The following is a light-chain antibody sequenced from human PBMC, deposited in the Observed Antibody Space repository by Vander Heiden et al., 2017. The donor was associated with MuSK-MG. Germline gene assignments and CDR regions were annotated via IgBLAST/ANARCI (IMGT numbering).Light chain of an antibody. CDR1: QDISNY. Sequence: IQMTQYPSSLSASVGDRATLTCRASQDISNYLAWFQHKPGKAPKSLIYAASISQSGVPSKFSGSGSVTDFTLTIISLQPEDFPTYYFQQDNSYPITFGGGTRVDVK. V-gene: IGKV1-16*02. J-gene: IGKJ4*01. CDR2: AAS. CDR3: QQDNSYPIT.